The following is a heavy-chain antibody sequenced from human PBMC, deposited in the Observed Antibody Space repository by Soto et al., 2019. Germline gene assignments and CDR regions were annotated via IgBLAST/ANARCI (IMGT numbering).Heavy chain of an antibody. J-gene: IGHJ5*02. Sequence: QLQLQESGPGLVKPSETLSLTCTVSGGSISSSSYYWGWIRQPPGKGLEWIGSIYYSGSTYYNPSLKSRVTISVDTSKNQFSLKLSSVTAADTAVYYCARPKGIAARHFYWFDPWGQGTLVTVSS. CDR2: IYYSGST. CDR3: ARPKGIAARHFYWFDP. D-gene: IGHD6-6*01. V-gene: IGHV4-39*01. CDR1: GGSISSSSYY.